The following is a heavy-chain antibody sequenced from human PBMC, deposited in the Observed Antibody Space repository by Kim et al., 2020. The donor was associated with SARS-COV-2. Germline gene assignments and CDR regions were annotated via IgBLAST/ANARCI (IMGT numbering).Heavy chain of an antibody. V-gene: IGHV1-18*01. CDR3: ARYYDGSGSPPFDH. CDR2: ISAYNGNT. CDR1: GYTFTSYG. Sequence: ASVKVSCKASGYTFTSYGISWVRQAPGQGLEWMGWISAYNGNTNYAQKFQGRVTMTTDTSTSTAYMELRSLRSDDTAVYYCARYYDGSGSPPFDHWGQGTLVTVSS. J-gene: IGHJ4*02. D-gene: IGHD3-10*01.